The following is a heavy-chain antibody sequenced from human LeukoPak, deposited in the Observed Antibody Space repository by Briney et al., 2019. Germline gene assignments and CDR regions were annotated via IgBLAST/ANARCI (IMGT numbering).Heavy chain of an antibody. CDR1: GFTFSSSS. V-gene: IGHV3-21*06. Sequence: GGSLRLSCAASGFTFSSSSMNWVRQAPGKGLEFVSSISPSSSYIYYADSVKGRFTISRDDAKNSLFLQMNSLRAEDTAVYYCAREGGYCSGGSCRFCDYWGQGTLVTVSS. CDR2: ISPSSSYI. CDR3: AREGGYCSGGSCRFCDY. J-gene: IGHJ4*02. D-gene: IGHD2-15*01.